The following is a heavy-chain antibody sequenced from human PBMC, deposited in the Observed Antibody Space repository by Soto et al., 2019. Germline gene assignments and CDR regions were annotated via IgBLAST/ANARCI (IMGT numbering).Heavy chain of an antibody. CDR2: IIPIFGTA. CDR3: ERELLGADGSRYFDY. J-gene: IGHJ4*02. CDR1: GGSFSSYA. Sequence: GASVKVSCKASGGSFSSYATSWVRQAPGQGLEWMGGIIPIFGTANYAQKFQGRVTITADESTSTAYMELSSLRSEDTAVYYCERELLGADGSRYFDYWPQGILVSVS. D-gene: IGHD6-13*01. V-gene: IGHV1-69*13.